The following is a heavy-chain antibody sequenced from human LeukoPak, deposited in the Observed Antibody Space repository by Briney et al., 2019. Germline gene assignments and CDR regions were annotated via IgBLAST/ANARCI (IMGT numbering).Heavy chain of an antibody. CDR3: ARAHYGGNPYYFDY. D-gene: IGHD4-17*01. CDR1: GGSFSGYY. CDR2: INHSGST. Sequence: SSETLSLTCAVYGGSFSGYYWSWIRQPPGKGLEWIGEINHSGSTNYNPSLKSRVTISVDTSKNQFSLKLSSVTAADTAVYYCARAHYGGNPYYFDYWGQGTLVTVSS. V-gene: IGHV4-34*01. J-gene: IGHJ4*02.